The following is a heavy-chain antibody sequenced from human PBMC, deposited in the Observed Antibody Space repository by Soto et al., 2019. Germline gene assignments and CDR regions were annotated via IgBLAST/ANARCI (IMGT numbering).Heavy chain of an antibody. Sequence: GGSLRLSCAASGFTFSNYAMNWVRQAPGKGLEWVSTINDNGAGTFYADSVKGRFTISRDNSKNTMYLQMNSLRAEDTAMYYCAKGAAAVAATPWFDPWGQGTLVTVSS. CDR1: GFTFSNYA. CDR3: AKGAAAVAATPWFDP. D-gene: IGHD2-15*01. V-gene: IGHV3-23*01. J-gene: IGHJ5*02. CDR2: INDNGAGT.